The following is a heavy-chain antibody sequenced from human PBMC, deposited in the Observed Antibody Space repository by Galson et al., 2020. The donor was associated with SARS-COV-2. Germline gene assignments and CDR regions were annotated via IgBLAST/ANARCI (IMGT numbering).Heavy chain of an antibody. CDR3: ARGLVGAYYDILTGYYNNWFDP. V-gene: IGHV4-59*01. D-gene: IGHD3-9*01. J-gene: IGHJ5*02. Sequence: SQTLSLTCTVSGGSISSYYWSWIRQPPGKGLEWIGYIYYSGSTNYNPSLKSRVTISVDTSKNQFSLKLSSVTAADTAVYYCARGLVGAYYDILTGYYNNWFDPWGQGTLVTVSS. CDR1: GGSISSYY. CDR2: IYYSGST.